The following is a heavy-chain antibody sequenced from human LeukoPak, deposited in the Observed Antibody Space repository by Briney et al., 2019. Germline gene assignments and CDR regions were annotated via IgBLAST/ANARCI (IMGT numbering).Heavy chain of an antibody. CDR3: ARGHMITFGGVSPGFDY. Sequence: PSQTLSLTCTVSGGSISGGSYYWSWIRQPAGKGLEWIGRIYTSGSTNYNPSLKSRVTISVDTSKNQFSLKLSSVTAADTAVYYCARGHMITFGGVSPGFDYWGQGTLVTVSS. D-gene: IGHD3-16*01. CDR1: GGSISGGSYY. CDR2: IYTSGST. V-gene: IGHV4-61*02. J-gene: IGHJ4*02.